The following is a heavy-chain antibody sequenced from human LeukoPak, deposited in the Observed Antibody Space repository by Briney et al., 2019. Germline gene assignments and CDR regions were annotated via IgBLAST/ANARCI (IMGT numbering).Heavy chain of an antibody. CDR3: ARKLMSSRRFEY. D-gene: IGHD2-8*01. Sequence: GRSLRLSCAASGFTFSSYAMHWVRQAPGKGLEWVAFIKADGVFTNYAEAVKGRFTISRDNSDNTVFLQMESVRPDDTAVYYCARKLMSSRRFEYWGQGTLVTVSS. V-gene: IGHV3-30*14. CDR1: GFTFSSYA. CDR2: IKADGVFT. J-gene: IGHJ4*02.